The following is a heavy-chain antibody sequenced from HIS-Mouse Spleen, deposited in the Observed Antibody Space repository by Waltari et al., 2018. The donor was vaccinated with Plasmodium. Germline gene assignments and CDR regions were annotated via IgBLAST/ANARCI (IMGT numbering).Heavy chain of an antibody. D-gene: IGHD6-13*01. CDR1: GFPFSSSG. CDR2: ISYDGSNK. V-gene: IGHV3-30*18. J-gene: IGHJ4*02. Sequence: QVQLVESGGGVVKPGRSLRLPCAASGFPFSSSGMHWVRQAPGKGLEWVAVISYDGSNKYYADSVKGRFTISRDNSKNTLYLQMNSLRAEDTAVYYCAKDRRSSSWYVDYWGQGTLVTVSS. CDR3: AKDRRSSSWYVDY.